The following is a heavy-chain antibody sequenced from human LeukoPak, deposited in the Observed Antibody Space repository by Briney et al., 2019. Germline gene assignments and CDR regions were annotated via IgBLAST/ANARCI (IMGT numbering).Heavy chain of an antibody. CDR2: INHSGST. Sequence: PSETLSLTCAVYGESLSGFYWSWIRQAPGKGLEWIGEINHSGSTNYKPSVKSRVVISIDTSKNQFSLKLNSLTAADTAVYYCARGSGSSSWLLQHWGQGTLVTVSS. CDR3: ARGSGSSSWLLQH. CDR1: GESLSGFY. J-gene: IGHJ1*01. D-gene: IGHD6-13*01. V-gene: IGHV4-34*01.